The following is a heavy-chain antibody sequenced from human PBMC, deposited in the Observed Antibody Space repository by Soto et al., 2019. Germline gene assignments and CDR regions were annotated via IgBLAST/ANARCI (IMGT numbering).Heavy chain of an antibody. V-gene: IGHV1-18*01. CDR2: ISAYNGNT. D-gene: IGHD6-19*01. CDR1: GYTFTSYG. Sequence: VASVKVSCKASGYTFTSYGISWVRQAPGQGLEWMGWISAYNGNTNYAQKLQGRVTMTTDTSTSTAYMELGSLRSDDTAVYYCARGTPRGWYSIYYYGMDVWGQGTTVTVSS. J-gene: IGHJ6*02. CDR3: ARGTPRGWYSIYYYGMDV.